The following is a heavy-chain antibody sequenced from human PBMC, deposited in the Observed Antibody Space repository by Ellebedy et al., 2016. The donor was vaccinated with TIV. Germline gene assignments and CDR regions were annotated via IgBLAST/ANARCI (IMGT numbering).Heavy chain of an antibody. CDR1: GYTFDSSSSH. Sequence: SETLSLTCRVSGYTFDSSSSHWAWIRQPPGKGLEWIASIYHSGNTYYNASLMSRVTMSVDTSKNQFSLKLSSVTAADTAVYYCARGGRRWFSDYWGQGTLVTVSA. V-gene: IGHV4-39*07. J-gene: IGHJ4*02. CDR2: IYHSGNT. CDR3: ARGGRRWFSDY. D-gene: IGHD4-23*01.